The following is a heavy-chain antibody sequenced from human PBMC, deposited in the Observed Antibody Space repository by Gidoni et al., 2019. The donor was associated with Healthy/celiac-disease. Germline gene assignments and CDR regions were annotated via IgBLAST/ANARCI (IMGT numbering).Heavy chain of an antibody. V-gene: IGHV3-30-3*01. J-gene: IGHJ5*02. Sequence: QVQLVESGGGVVQPGRALRLSCAASGVTFSSYARHWVRQAPGKGLEWVAVISYDGSNKYYADSVKGRFTISRDNSKNTLYLQMNSLRAEDTAVYYCARSMVQGVSLNNWFDPWGQGTLVTVSS. CDR3: ARSMVQGVSLNNWFDP. CDR1: GVTFSSYA. D-gene: IGHD3-10*01. CDR2: ISYDGSNK.